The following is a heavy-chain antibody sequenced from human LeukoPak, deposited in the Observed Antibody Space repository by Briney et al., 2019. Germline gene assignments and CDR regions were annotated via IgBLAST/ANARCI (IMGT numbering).Heavy chain of an antibody. V-gene: IGHV5-51*01. CDR3: ARGGGILIGYHRDY. J-gene: IGHJ4*02. Sequence: GESLKISCKASGYSFTNYWIGWVRQVPGKGLEWMGIIFPGDSDTNYSPPFQGQVTISADKSISTAYLQWSSLKASDTAMYYCARGGGILIGYHRDYWGQGTLVTVSS. CDR1: GYSFTNYW. D-gene: IGHD3-9*01. CDR2: IFPGDSDT.